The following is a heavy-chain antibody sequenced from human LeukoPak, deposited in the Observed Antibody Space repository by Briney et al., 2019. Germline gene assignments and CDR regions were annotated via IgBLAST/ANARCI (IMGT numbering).Heavy chain of an antibody. CDR3: ARGKTQRDGYKLRGTLLDY. Sequence: SETLSLTCTVSGGSISSYYWSWIRQTPGKGLEWIGYIYYSGSTNYNPSPKSRVTISVDTSKNQFSLKLSSVTAADTAVYYCARGKTQRDGYKLRGTLLDYWGQGTLVTVSS. V-gene: IGHV4-59*01. D-gene: IGHD5-24*01. J-gene: IGHJ4*02. CDR1: GGSISSYY. CDR2: IYYSGST.